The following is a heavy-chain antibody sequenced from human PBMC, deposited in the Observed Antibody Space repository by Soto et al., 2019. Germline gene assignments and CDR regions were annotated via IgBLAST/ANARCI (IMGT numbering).Heavy chain of an antibody. V-gene: IGHV1-46*01. CDR3: ARDVPQWYSYGLGFDP. CDR2: INPSGGST. D-gene: IGHD5-18*01. Sequence: QVQLVQSGAEVKKPGASVKVSCKASGYTFTSYYMHWVRQAPGQGLEWMGIINPSGGSTSYAQKFQGRVTMTRDTSTSSVYMELSSLRSEDTAVYYCARDVPQWYSYGLGFDPWGQGTLVTVSS. J-gene: IGHJ5*02. CDR1: GYTFTSYY.